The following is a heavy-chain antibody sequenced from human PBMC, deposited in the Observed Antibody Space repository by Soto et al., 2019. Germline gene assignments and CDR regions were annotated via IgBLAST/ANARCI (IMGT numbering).Heavy chain of an antibody. CDR3: ARDRQWFGELGSWFDP. Sequence: QVQLVQSGAEVKKPGASVKVSCKASGYTFTGYYMHWVRQAPGQGLEWMGWINPNSGNTGYAQKFQGRVTMTRNTSISTAYMELSSLRSEDTAVYYCARDRQWFGELGSWFDPWGQGTLVTVSS. V-gene: IGHV1-8*02. D-gene: IGHD3-10*01. J-gene: IGHJ5*02. CDR2: INPNSGNT. CDR1: GYTFTGYY.